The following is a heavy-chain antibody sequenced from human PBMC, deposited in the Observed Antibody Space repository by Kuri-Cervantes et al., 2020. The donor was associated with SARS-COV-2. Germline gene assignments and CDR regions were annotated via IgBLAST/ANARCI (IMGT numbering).Heavy chain of an antibody. Sequence: LSLTCAASGFTFGDYDMTWIRQAPGKGLEWVAVISYDGSNKYYADSVKGRFTISRDNSKNTLYLQMNSLRAEDTAVYYCARPEYYYDSSGYYDYWGQGTLVTVSS. CDR1: GFTFGDYD. J-gene: IGHJ4*02. CDR2: ISYDGSNK. D-gene: IGHD3-22*01. CDR3: ARPEYYYDSSGYYDY. V-gene: IGHV3-30*03.